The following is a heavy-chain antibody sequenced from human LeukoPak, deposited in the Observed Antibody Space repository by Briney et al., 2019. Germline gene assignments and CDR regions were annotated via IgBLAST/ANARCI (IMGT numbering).Heavy chain of an antibody. CDR3: ARGGETGTSPFDY. CDR1: GFTFSSYS. V-gene: IGHV3-21*01. D-gene: IGHD1-7*01. J-gene: IGHJ4*02. CDR2: ISSSSSYI. Sequence: GGSLRLSRAASGFTFSSYSMNWVRQAPGKGLEWVSSISSSSSYIYYADSVKGRFTISRDNAKNSLYLQMNSLRAEDTAVYYCARGGETGTSPFDYWGQGTLVTVSS.